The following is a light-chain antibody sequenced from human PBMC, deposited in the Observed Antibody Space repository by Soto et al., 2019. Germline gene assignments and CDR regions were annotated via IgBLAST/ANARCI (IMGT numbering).Light chain of an antibody. J-gene: IGKJ4*01. V-gene: IGKV3-15*01. CDR2: GAS. CDR3: QQYNNWPPLT. Sequence: EIVMTQSPATLSVSPGERATLSCRASQSVSTNLAWYQQKPGQAPRLLIYGASTRATGVPARFSGSGSGTEFTLTISRLQSEDVAVYYCQQYNNWPPLTFGGGTTVDIK. CDR1: QSVSTN.